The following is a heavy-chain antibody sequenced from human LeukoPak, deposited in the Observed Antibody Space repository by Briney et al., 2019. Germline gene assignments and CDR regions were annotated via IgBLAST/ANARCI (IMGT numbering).Heavy chain of an antibody. CDR2: VYYSGSL. CDR3: ARRDYAAWFDP. Sequence: PSETLSLTCSVSGASIDSGGSGGYYWAWLRQPPGKGLEWIGSVYYSGSLKYNPSLKGRVSISRDMSKNQFFLNLNSVNATDTAVYYCARRDYAAWFDPWGQGTLVTVSS. J-gene: IGHJ5*02. D-gene: IGHD4/OR15-4a*01. V-gene: IGHV4-39*07. CDR1: GASIDSGGSGGYY.